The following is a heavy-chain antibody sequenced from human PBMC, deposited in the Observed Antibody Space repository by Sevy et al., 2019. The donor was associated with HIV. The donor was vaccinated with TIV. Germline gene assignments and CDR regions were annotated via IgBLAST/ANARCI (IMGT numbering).Heavy chain of an antibody. Sequence: GGSLRLSCAASGFTFSSYAMSWVRQAPGKGLEWVSAISGSGGSTYYADSVKGRFTISRDNSKNTLYLQMNSLRAEGTAVYYCAKYGRTAFRYYYYYYMDVWGKGTTVTVSS. D-gene: IGHD3-10*01. CDR3: AKYGRTAFRYYYYYYMDV. CDR1: GFTFSSYA. CDR2: ISGSGGST. J-gene: IGHJ6*03. V-gene: IGHV3-23*01.